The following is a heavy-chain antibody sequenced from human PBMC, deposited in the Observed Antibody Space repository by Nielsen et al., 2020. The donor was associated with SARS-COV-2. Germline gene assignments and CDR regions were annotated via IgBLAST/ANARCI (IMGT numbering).Heavy chain of an antibody. V-gene: IGHV3-73*01. CDR2: IRTKANNYAT. Sequence: GESLKISCAASGLAFSDSTMHWVRQASGKGLEWVGRIRTKANNYATVYAASVKGRFTISRDDSKNTAYLQMNSLRTEDTAIYYCTRVNPISGSWFDAFDIWGQGTLVTVSS. J-gene: IGHJ3*02. CDR3: TRVNPISGSWFDAFDI. D-gene: IGHD6-13*01. CDR1: GLAFSDST.